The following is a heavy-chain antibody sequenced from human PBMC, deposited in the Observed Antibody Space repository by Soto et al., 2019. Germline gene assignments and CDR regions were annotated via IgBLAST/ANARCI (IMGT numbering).Heavy chain of an antibody. J-gene: IGHJ5*02. D-gene: IGHD6-13*01. CDR3: ARDRDSSSWYSPGWFDP. V-gene: IGHV3-30-3*01. CDR2: ISYDGSNK. CDR1: GFTFSSYA. Sequence: GGSLRLSCAASGFTFSSYAMHWVRQAPGKGLEWVAVISYDGSNKYYADSVKGRFTISRDNSKNTLYLQMNSLRAEDTAVYYCARDRDSSSWYSPGWFDPWGQGTLVTVS.